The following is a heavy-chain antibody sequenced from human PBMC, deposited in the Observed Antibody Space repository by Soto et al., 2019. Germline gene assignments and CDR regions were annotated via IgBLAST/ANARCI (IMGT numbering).Heavy chain of an antibody. V-gene: IGHV1-69*02. CDR1: GGTFSSYT. D-gene: IGHD3-16*01. CDR2: IIPILGIA. Sequence: QVQLVQSGAEVKKPGSSVKVSCKASGGTFSSYTISWVRQAPGQGLEWMGRIIPILGIANYAQKFQGRVTITEDKSTSTAYMELSRLRSEDTAVDYCAWGYYYGMDVWGQGTKVTVSS. J-gene: IGHJ6*02. CDR3: AWGYYYGMDV.